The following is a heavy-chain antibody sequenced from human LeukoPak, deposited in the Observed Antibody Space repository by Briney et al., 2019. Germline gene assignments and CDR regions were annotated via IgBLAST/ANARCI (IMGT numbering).Heavy chain of an antibody. J-gene: IGHJ6*03. D-gene: IGHD3-3*01. V-gene: IGHV1-2*02. CDR3: ARDLYYDLWSGPYYYYMDV. CDR2: INPNSGGT. Sequence: ASVKVSCKAYGYTFTGYYMHWVRQAPGQGLEWMGWINPNSGGTNYAQKFQGRVTMTRDTSISTAYMELSRLRSDDTAVYYCARDLYYDLWSGPYYYYMDVWGKGTTVTVSS. CDR1: GYTFTGYY.